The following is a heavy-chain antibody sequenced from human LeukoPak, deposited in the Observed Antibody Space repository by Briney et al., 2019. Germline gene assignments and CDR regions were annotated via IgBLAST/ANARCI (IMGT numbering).Heavy chain of an antibody. CDR3: ARQDSAY. J-gene: IGHJ4*02. D-gene: IGHD1-26*01. Sequence: KPSETLSLTCTVSGYYISTAYYWGWIRQPPGKGLEWIGSIYHSGITHYNPSLKSRVTISVDTSKNQFSLKLSSVTAADTAFYYCARQDSAYWGQGTLVTVSS. CDR1: GYYISTAYY. V-gene: IGHV4-38-2*02. CDR2: IYHSGIT.